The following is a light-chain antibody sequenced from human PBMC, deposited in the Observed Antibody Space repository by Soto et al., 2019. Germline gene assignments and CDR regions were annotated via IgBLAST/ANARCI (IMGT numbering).Light chain of an antibody. CDR3: PKYNSAPPLFT. J-gene: IGKJ3*01. CDR2: AAS. V-gene: IGKV1-27*01. CDR1: QGISNY. Sequence: DIQMTQSPSSLSASVGDRVTITCRASQGISNYLAWYQQKPGKVPKLLIYAASTLQSGVPSRFSGSGSGTDFTLTISSLQPEDVATYYCPKYNSAPPLFTFGPGTKVDIK.